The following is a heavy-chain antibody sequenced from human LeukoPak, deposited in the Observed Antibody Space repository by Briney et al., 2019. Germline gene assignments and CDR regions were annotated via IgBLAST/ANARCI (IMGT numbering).Heavy chain of an antibody. D-gene: IGHD3-9*01. CDR2: IYPLDSDT. CDR3: ARQRGTTGYDY. J-gene: IGHJ4*02. V-gene: IGHV5-51*01. Sequence: GASLQISCKGSGSRFPSSWIGWVRQLPGKGLEWMGIIYPLDSDTRYSPSFQGRVTISADKSINTAYLQWSSLKASDTAMYYCARQRGTTGYDYWGQGTLVTVSS. CDR1: GSRFPSSW.